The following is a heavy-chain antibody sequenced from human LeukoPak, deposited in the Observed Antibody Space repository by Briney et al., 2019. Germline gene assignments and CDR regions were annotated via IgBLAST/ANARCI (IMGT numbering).Heavy chain of an antibody. J-gene: IGHJ5*02. CDR1: GGSISSTTYY. CDR2: VFYSGRT. V-gene: IGHV4-39*01. D-gene: IGHD2-2*01. CDR3: ARHERCSSINCIYNWFDP. Sequence: SETLSLTCTVSGGSISSTTYYWGWIRQPPGKGLEWIGSVFYSGRTYYNPSLKSRVTIFVDPSKNQFSLNLRSVTAADTAVYYCARHERCSSINCIYNWFDPWGQGTLVIVSS.